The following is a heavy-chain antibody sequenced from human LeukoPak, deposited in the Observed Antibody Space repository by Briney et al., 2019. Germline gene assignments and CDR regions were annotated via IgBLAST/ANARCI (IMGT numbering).Heavy chain of an antibody. CDR2: ISGSGGST. Sequence: GGSLRLSCAASGFTFSSYAMSWVRQAPGKGLEWVSAISGSGGSTYYADSVKGRFTISRDNSKNTLYLQMNNLRAEDTAVYYCAKSDFVTGERDYWGQGTLVTVSS. V-gene: IGHV3-23*01. CDR3: AKSDFVTGERDY. J-gene: IGHJ4*02. D-gene: IGHD7-27*01. CDR1: GFTFSSYA.